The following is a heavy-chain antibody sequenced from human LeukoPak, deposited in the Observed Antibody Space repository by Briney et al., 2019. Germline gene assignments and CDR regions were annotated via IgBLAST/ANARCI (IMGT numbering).Heavy chain of an antibody. CDR2: IYYSGST. J-gene: IGHJ3*02. V-gene: IGHV4-39*07. CDR1: GGSISSSSYY. D-gene: IGHD1-26*01. CDR3: ARDIGDHISSYSAFDI. Sequence: SETLSLTCTVSGGSISSSSYYWGWIRQPPGKGLEWIGNIYYSGSTYYNPSLKSRVTISVDTSKNQFSLKLSSVTAADTAVYYCARDIGDHISSYSAFDIWGQGTMVTVSS.